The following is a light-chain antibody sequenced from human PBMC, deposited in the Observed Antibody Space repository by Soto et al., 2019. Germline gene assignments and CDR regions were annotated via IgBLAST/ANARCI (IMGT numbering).Light chain of an antibody. CDR1: QTVSSN. CDR3: QQYNNWPPLT. V-gene: IGKV3-15*01. CDR2: DTS. J-gene: IGKJ4*01. Sequence: EIVMTQSPATLSVSPGERATLSCRASQTVSSNLAWYQQKPGQAPRLLIYDTSTRATGIPARFSGSGSGTEFTPTISSLQSEDFAVYYCQQYNNWPPLTFGGGTKVDIK.